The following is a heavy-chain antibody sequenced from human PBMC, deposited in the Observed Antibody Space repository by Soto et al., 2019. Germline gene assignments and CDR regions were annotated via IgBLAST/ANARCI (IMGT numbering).Heavy chain of an antibody. CDR1: GFTFRDYA. D-gene: IGHD2-2*01. CDR2: MRAKAFGGTT. V-gene: IGHV3-49*04. J-gene: IGHJ6*01. CDR3: TREGAYTSPPYYYFYAMDV. Sequence: LRLSCKGSGFTFRDYAISWVRQAPGKGLQWVGFMRAKAFGGTTEYATFVKGRFTISRDDSKSVAYLQMNSLETEDTAVYYCTREGAYTSPPYYYFYAMDVWGQGTRVTVSS.